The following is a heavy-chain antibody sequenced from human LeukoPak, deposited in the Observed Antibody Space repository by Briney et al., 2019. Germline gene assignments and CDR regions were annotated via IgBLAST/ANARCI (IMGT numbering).Heavy chain of an antibody. CDR3: GRXXXYSXGDNHYPDLGF. D-gene: IGHD4-17*01. V-gene: IGHV1-2*02. J-gene: IGHJ4*02. CDR1: VYTFTGYY. Sequence: ASVTVSFKASVYTFTGYYLFWVRQAPGQGREWMGWINPNSGATKYAQNFQGRVTLTSDTSIRTTYMEVRSLRSEDTAVYYCGRXXXYSXGDNHYPDLGFWGQGTPVTVSS. CDR2: INPNSGAT.